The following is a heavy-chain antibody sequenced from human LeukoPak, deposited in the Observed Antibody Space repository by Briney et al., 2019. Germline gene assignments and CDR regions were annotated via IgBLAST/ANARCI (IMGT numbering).Heavy chain of an antibody. D-gene: IGHD1-1*01. J-gene: IGHJ3*02. CDR3: ARDDLEGRVGPRAFDI. CDR1: GFIFSDYS. CDR2: ISSSSAYI. Sequence: GGSLRLSCVASGFIFSDYSMDWVRQAPGKGLEWVSSISSSSAYIFYSDSVKGRFTISRDNAKNSLYLQMNSLRAEDTAVYYCARDDLEGRVGPRAFDIWGQGTMVTVSS. V-gene: IGHV3-21*01.